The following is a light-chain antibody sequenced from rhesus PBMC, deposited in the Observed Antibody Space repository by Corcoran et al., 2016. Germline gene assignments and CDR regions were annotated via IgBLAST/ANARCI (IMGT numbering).Light chain of an antibody. Sequence: DIQMTQSPSSLSASVGDTVTITCRASQGISSWLAWYQQKPGKAPKLLIYKASSLQSGVPSRFSGSRSGTDFTLTISSLQSEDFATYYCQHGYGTPLYSFGQGTKVEIK. V-gene: IGKV1-21*01. CDR2: KAS. J-gene: IGKJ2*01. CDR3: QHGYGTPLYS. CDR1: QGISSW.